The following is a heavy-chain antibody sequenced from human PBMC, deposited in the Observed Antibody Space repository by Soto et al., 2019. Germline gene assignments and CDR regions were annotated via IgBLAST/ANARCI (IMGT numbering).Heavy chain of an antibody. D-gene: IGHD4-4*01. CDR1: GDTFGRFT. CDR2: IKPISDIT. J-gene: IGHJ5*02. CDR3: ARDPSTINKLIGVWFDP. V-gene: IGHV1-69*01. Sequence: QIRLVQSGAEVQKPGSSVRVSCKASGDTFGRFTINWVRQAPGQGLEWMGGIKPISDITNYAQRFQGRVTFTADASTSTGYLELSSLRSEYTAMYYCARDPSTINKLIGVWFDPWGQGTLVTVSS.